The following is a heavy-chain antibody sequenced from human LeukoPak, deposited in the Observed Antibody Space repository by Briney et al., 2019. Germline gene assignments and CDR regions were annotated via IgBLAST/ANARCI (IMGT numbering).Heavy chain of an antibody. Sequence: GGPLRLSCATSGFSFDDFAMSWVRPAPGRGLEWVSGVTASGDDRGYVASVKGRYTVSRDNAKNSLYLDMNSLRAEDTVLYYCARELRFWAEVASSRGPADYWGQGTLVTVSS. CDR2: VTASGDDR. CDR3: ARELRFWAEVASSRGPADY. V-gene: IGHV3-20*04. J-gene: IGHJ4*02. CDR1: GFSFDDFA. D-gene: IGHD3/OR15-3a*01.